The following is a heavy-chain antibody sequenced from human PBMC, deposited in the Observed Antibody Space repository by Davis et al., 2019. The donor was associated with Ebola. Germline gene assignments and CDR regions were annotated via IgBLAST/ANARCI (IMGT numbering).Heavy chain of an antibody. CDR1: GYSISSGYY. V-gene: IGHV4-38-2*02. D-gene: IGHD5-18*01. CDR2: IYHSGST. Sequence: SETLSLTCTVSGYSISSGYYWGWIRQPPGKGLEWIGSIYHSGSTYYNPSLKSRVTISVDRSKNQFSLKLSSVTAADTAVYYCARGGYSYGSLDYWGQGTLVTVSS. J-gene: IGHJ4*02. CDR3: ARGGYSYGSLDY.